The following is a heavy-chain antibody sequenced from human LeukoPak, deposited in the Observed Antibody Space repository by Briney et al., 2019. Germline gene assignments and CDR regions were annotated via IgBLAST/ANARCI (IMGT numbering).Heavy chain of an antibody. CDR2: IYSDGTI. V-gene: IGHV3-53*01. Sequence: PGGSLRLSCAASGFTVSSNYMSWVRQVPGKGLEWVSVIYSDGTISYADSVKGRSTISRDNSKNTLYLQMSSLRAEDTAIYYCAKPYYYDSTGYEYYYYGMDVWGQGTTVTVSS. CDR1: GFTVSSNY. J-gene: IGHJ6*02. CDR3: AKPYYYDSTGYEYYYYGMDV. D-gene: IGHD3-22*01.